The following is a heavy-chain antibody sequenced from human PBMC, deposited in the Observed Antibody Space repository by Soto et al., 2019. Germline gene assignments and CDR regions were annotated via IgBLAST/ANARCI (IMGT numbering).Heavy chain of an antibody. D-gene: IGHD3-22*01. CDR3: ARLSPYYYDSSGYYYGFDY. V-gene: IGHV1-46*01. J-gene: IGHJ4*02. CDR1: GYTFTSYY. Sequence: ASVKVSCKASGYTFTSYYMHWVRQAPGQGLEWMGIINPSGGSTSYAQKFQGRVTMTRDTSTSTVYMELSSLRSEDAAVYYCARLSPYYYDSSGYYYGFDYWGQGTLVTVSS. CDR2: INPSGGST.